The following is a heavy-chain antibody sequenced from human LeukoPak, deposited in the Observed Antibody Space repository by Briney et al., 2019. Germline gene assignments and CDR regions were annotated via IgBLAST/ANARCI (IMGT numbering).Heavy chain of an antibody. Sequence: PGRSLRLSCAASGFTFDDYAMHWVRQAPGKGLEWVSGISWNSGSIAYADSVKGRFTISRDNAKNSLYLQMNSLRAEDTALYYCAKDINNPFLTGYSGMDVWGQGTTVTVSS. CDR1: GFTFDDYA. V-gene: IGHV3-9*01. D-gene: IGHD3-9*01. CDR3: AKDINNPFLTGYSGMDV. CDR2: ISWNSGSI. J-gene: IGHJ6*02.